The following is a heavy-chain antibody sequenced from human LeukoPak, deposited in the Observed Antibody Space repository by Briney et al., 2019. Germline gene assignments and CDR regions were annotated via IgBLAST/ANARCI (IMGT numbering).Heavy chain of an antibody. CDR2: IYYSGST. CDR1: GGSISSYY. V-gene: IGHV4-59*01. Sequence: SETLSLTCTVSGGSISSYYWSWIRQPPGKGLGWIGYIYYSGSTNYNPSLKSRVTISVDTSKNQFSLKLSSVTAADTAVYYCARVSLNYYDSSGYFDYWGQGTLVTVSS. CDR3: ARVSLNYYDSSGYFDY. D-gene: IGHD3-22*01. J-gene: IGHJ4*02.